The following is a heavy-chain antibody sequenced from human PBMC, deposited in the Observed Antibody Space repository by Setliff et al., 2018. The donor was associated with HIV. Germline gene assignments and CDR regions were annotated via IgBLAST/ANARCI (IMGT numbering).Heavy chain of an antibody. CDR3: ARAGYSSSSRMYSYYYYYYTDV. V-gene: IGHV1-3*01. D-gene: IGHD6-6*01. CDR1: GYTFTSYA. Sequence: ASVKVSCKASGYTFTSYAMHWVRQAPGQRLEWMGWINAGNGNTKYSQKFQGRVTITRDTSASTAYMELSSLRSEDTAVYYCARAGYSSSSRMYSYYYYYYTDVWGKGTTVTVSS. CDR2: INAGNGNT. J-gene: IGHJ6*03.